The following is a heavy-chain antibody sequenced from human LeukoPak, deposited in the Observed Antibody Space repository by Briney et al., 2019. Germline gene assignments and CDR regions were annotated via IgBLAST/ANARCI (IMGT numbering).Heavy chain of an antibody. D-gene: IGHD6-19*01. CDR2: LSHGDNAV. J-gene: IGHJ4*02. V-gene: IGHV3-48*04. Sequence: GGSLRLSCAASGFTLSGFSMSWVRQAPGKGLEWVSYLSHGDNAVYYADSVRGRFTISRDNAKNTLYLQMNNLRVEDTAVYFCARDPNHPGYSSGWYYWGLGTLVTVSS. CDR1: GFTLSGFS. CDR3: ARDPNHPGYSSGWYY.